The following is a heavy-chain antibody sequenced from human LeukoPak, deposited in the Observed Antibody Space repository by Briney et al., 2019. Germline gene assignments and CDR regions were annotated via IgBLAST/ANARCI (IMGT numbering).Heavy chain of an antibody. Sequence: GGSLRLSCAASGFTFRTYWVSWVRQAPGKGLEWVASINHNGNVNYYVDSVKGRFTISRDNAKNSLYLQMSNLGAEDTAVYFCARGGGLDVWGQGATVTVSS. CDR1: GFTFRTYW. CDR3: ARGGGLDV. J-gene: IGHJ6*02. V-gene: IGHV3-7*03. D-gene: IGHD3-16*01. CDR2: INHNGNVN.